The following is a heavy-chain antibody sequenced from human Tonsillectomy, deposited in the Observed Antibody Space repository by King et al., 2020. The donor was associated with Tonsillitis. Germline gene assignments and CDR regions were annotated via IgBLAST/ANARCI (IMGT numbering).Heavy chain of an antibody. J-gene: IGHJ4*02. CDR3: ARGLWPDY. CDR2: ITSGGSTI. V-gene: IGHV3-48*03. CDR1: GFTFSTYE. D-gene: IGHD3-10*01. Sequence: LVESGGGLVQPGGSLRLSCAASGFTFSTYEMNWVRQAPGKGLEWVSYITSGGSTIYYADSVKGRFTISRDNAKKSLYLQMNSLRAEDTAVYYCARGLWPDYWGQGTLVTVSS.